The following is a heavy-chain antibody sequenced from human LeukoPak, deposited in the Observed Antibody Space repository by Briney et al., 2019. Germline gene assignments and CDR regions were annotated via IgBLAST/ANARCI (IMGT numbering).Heavy chain of an antibody. Sequence: SETLSLTCTVSGGSISSYYWSWIQQPPGKGLGGIGYIYYSGGTNYNPSLKSRVTISVDTCKNQFSLKLSSVTAADTAVYYCAREGYCSGGSCSILGYYGMDVWGQGTTVTVSS. J-gene: IGHJ6*02. CDR3: AREGYCSGGSCSILGYYGMDV. V-gene: IGHV4-59*12. D-gene: IGHD2-15*01. CDR1: GGSISSYY. CDR2: IYYSGGT.